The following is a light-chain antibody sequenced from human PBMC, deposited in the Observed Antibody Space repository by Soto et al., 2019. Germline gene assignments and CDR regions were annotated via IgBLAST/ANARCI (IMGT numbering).Light chain of an antibody. V-gene: IGLV2-14*01. CDR3: SSYTTSSTQV. CDR2: EFS. CDR1: SSEIVDYTH. Sequence: QSALTQPASEYGYPGHSITMYCIGTSSEIVDYTHVSWYQPQQSKASGLLIDEFSNRPSGVSNRFSGSKSVNTASLTISGLQAGDEANYYCSSYTTSSTQVFGTGTKVTVL. J-gene: IGLJ1*01.